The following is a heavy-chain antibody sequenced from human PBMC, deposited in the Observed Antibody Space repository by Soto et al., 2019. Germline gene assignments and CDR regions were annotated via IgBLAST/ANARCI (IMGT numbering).Heavy chain of an antibody. CDR3: AREGGVVVVAATRYFDY. CDR2: IIPIFGTA. D-gene: IGHD2-15*01. CDR1: GGTFSSYA. V-gene: IGHV1-69*13. Sequence: GASVKVSCKASGGTFSSYAISWVRQAPGQGLEWMGGIIPIFGTANYAQKFQGRVTITADESTSTAYMELSSLRSEDTAVYYCAREGGVVVVAATRYFDYWGQGTLVTVSS. J-gene: IGHJ4*02.